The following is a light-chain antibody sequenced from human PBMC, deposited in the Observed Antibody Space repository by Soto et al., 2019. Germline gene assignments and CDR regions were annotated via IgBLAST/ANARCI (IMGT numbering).Light chain of an antibody. CDR2: LGS. Sequence: DIVMTQSPLSLPVTPGEPASISCRSSQSLLHSNGYNYLDWYLQKPGQSPQLLIYLGSNRASGVPDRFSGSGSCTDFTLKISRVEAEDVGVYYCMQALQTPPCTFGQGTKLEIK. CDR1: QSLLHSNGYNY. V-gene: IGKV2-28*01. CDR3: MQALQTPPCT. J-gene: IGKJ2*01.